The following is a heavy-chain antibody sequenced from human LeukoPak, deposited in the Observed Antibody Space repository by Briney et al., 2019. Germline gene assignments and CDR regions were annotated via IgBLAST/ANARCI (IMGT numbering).Heavy chain of an antibody. D-gene: IGHD6-19*01. V-gene: IGHV1-18*01. CDR3: ARGYSSGWSTDYFDY. J-gene: IGHJ4*02. Sequence: ASVKVSCKASGYTFTSYGISWVRQAPGQGLEWMGWISAYNGNTNYAQKLQGRVTMTTDTSTSTAYMELRSLRSDDTAVYYCARGYSSGWSTDYFDYWGQGTLVTVSS. CDR2: ISAYNGNT. CDR1: GYTFTSYG.